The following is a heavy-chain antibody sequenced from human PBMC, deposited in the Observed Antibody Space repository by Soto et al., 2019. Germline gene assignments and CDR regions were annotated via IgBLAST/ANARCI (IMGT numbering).Heavy chain of an antibody. V-gene: IGHV1-46*03. CDR1: GYTSTSYY. D-gene: IGHD2-21*02. CDR3: ASYCGGDCSHGGFDY. Sequence: QVQLVQSGAEVKKPGASVKVSCKASGYTSTSYYMHWVRQAPGQGLEWMGIINPSGGSTSYAQKFQGRVTMTRDTSTSTVYMELSSLRSEDTAVYYCASYCGGDCSHGGFDYWGQGTLVTVSS. J-gene: IGHJ4*02. CDR2: INPSGGST.